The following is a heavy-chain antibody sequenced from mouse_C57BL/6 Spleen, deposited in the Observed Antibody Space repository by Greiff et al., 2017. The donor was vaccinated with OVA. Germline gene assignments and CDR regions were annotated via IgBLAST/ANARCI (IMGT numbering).Heavy chain of an antibody. D-gene: IGHD2-4*01. Sequence: VQLQQSGAELVRPGTSVKMSCKASGYTFTNYWIGWAKQRPGHGLEWIGDIYPGGGYTNYNEKFKGKATLTADKSSSTAYMQFSSLTSEDSAIYYCARYSYYDYDGFDYWGQGTTLTVSS. CDR1: GYTFTNYW. CDR3: ARYSYYDYDGFDY. J-gene: IGHJ2*01. CDR2: IYPGGGYT. V-gene: IGHV1-63*01.